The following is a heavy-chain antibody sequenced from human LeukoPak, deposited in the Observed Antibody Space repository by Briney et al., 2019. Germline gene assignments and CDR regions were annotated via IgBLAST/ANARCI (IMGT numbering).Heavy chain of an antibody. V-gene: IGHV4-34*01. J-gene: IGHJ4*02. CDR3: ARQQSSSFLRRGYIES. Sequence: SETLSLTCAVYGGSFSGYYWSWIRQPPGKGLEWIATIHHSGGTYDNPSLKGRVTISVDTSKNQFSLTLTSVTAADTAVYYCARQQSSSFLRRGYIESWGQGTLVTVSS. CDR1: GGSFSGYY. CDR2: IHHSGGT. D-gene: IGHD6-13*01.